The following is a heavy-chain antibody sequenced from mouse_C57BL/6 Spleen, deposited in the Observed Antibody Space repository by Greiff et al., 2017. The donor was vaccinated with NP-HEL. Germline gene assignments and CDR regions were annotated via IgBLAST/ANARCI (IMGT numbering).Heavy chain of an antibody. D-gene: IGHD2-5*01. CDR2: IDPSDSET. CDR3: AREGVGYSKGWYFDV. CDR1: GYTFTSYW. V-gene: IGHV1-52*01. Sequence: QVQLQQPGAELVRPGSSVKLSCKASGYTFTSYWMHWVKQRPIQGLEWIGNIDPSDSETHYNQKFKDKATLTVDKSSSTAYMQLSSLTSEDSAVYYCAREGVGYSKGWYFDVWGTGTTVTVSS. J-gene: IGHJ1*03.